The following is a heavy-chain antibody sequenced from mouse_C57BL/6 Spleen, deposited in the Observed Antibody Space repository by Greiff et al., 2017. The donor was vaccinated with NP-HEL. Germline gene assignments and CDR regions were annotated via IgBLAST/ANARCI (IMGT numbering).Heavy chain of an antibody. V-gene: IGHV1-53*01. CDR2: INPSNGGT. D-gene: IGHD1-1*01. Sequence: QVQLQQPGTELVKPGASVKLSCKASGYTFTSYWMHWVKQRPGQGLEWIGNINPSNGGTNYNEKFKSKATLTVDKSSSTAYMQLSSLTSEDSAVYYCARSRVPYYGSSLFDYWGQGTTLTVSS. CDR3: ARSRVPYYGSSLFDY. J-gene: IGHJ2*01. CDR1: GYTFTSYW.